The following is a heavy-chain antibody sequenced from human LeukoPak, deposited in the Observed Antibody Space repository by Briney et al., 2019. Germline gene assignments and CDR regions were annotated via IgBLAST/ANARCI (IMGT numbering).Heavy chain of an antibody. J-gene: IGHJ4*02. Sequence: TGGSLRLSCAASGFTFSSYSMNWVRQAPGKGLEWVSSISSSSSYIYYADSVKGRFTISRDNAKNPLYLQMNSLRAEDTAVYYCAKDPPARVDTTGTEKPYWGQGTLVTVSS. CDR3: AKDPPARVDTTGTEKPY. D-gene: IGHD1-14*01. CDR2: ISSSSSYI. V-gene: IGHV3-21*04. CDR1: GFTFSSYS.